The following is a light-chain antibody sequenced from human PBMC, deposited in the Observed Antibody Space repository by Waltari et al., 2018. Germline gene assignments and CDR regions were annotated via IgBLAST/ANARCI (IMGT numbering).Light chain of an antibody. CDR1: QSVLYSPNNKNY. V-gene: IGKV4-1*01. CDR2: WAP. CDR3: QQYATTPRT. J-gene: IGKJ2*02. Sequence: DIVMTQSPDSLAVSLGERATINCKSSQSVLYSPNNKNYLAWFQQKPGQPPKLLIYWAPTRESGVPDRFSGSGSVTDFTLTISSLQAEDVAIYYCQQYATTPRTFGQGTKLEIK.